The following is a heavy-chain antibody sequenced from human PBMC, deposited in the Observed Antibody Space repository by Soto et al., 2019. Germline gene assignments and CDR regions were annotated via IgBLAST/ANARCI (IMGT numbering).Heavy chain of an antibody. V-gene: IGHV3-30*03. Sequence: PGGSLRLSCTSSTVTISVHGIQWVRKAPGKGLEWVACISNDGRAQYYADSVKGRFTISRDYYKNRGYLQMNSLINEETALYYCARDIWSGAYKCFDSWGQGTLVTVS. CDR2: ISNDGRAQ. CDR1: TVTISVHG. J-gene: IGHJ5*01. D-gene: IGHD3-3*01. CDR3: ARDIWSGAYKCFDS.